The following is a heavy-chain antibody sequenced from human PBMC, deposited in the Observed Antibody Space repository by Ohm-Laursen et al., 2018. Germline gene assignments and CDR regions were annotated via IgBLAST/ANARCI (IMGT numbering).Heavy chain of an antibody. D-gene: IGHD2-8*01. CDR1: EFTFRSYW. J-gene: IGHJ4*02. CDR3: ARRRFSCTNGVCPYYFDN. CDR2: INQDGSDR. Sequence: SLRLSCSASEFTFRSYWMSWVRQAPGKGLEWVANINQDGSDRYYLDSVKGRSTISRDNANNSLYLQMKSLRLEDTAVYYCARRRFSCTNGVCPYYFDNWGQGTLVTVSS. V-gene: IGHV3-7*01.